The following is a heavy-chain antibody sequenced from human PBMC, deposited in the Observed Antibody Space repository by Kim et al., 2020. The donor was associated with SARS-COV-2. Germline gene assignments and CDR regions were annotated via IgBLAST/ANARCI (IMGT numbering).Heavy chain of an antibody. Sequence: GGSLRLSCAASGFTFSDYYMSWIRQAPGKGLEWVSYISSSGSTIYYADSVKGRFTISRDNAKNSLYLQMNSLRAEDTAVYYCARDYPLTYYYDSSGFDYWGQGTLVTVSS. D-gene: IGHD3-22*01. CDR2: ISSSGSTI. CDR3: ARDYPLTYYYDSSGFDY. J-gene: IGHJ4*02. V-gene: IGHV3-11*01. CDR1: GFTFSDYY.